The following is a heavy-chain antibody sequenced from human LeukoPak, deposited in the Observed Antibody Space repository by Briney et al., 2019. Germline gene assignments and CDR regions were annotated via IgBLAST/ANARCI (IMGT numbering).Heavy chain of an antibody. CDR3: ARGQWQIDY. CDR1: GVSISHYY. J-gene: IGHJ4*02. V-gene: IGHV4-4*07. Sequence: SETLSLTCTVSGVSISHYYWTWIRQPAGGGLEWVGRINSSGRTNYNPSLESRVTISSDTSNNQFSLNLMSVAAADTAVYYCARGQWQIDYWGQGVLVTVSP. CDR2: INSSGRT. D-gene: IGHD6-19*01.